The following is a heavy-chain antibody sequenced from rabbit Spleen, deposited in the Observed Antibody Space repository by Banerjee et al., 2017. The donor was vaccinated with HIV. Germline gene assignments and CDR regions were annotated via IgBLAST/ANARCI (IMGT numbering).Heavy chain of an antibody. CDR3: ARSGYVGWGGDGDLMGNKL. CDR2: IDTGSSGFT. J-gene: IGHJ4*01. V-gene: IGHV1S40*01. D-gene: IGHD4-1*01. Sequence: QSLEESGGDLVKPGASLTLTCTASGVSFSANSYICWVRQAPGQGLEWIACIDTGSSGFTYFASWAKGRFTISKTSSTTVTLQMTSLTAADTATYFCARSGYVGWGGDGDLMGNKLWGPGTLVTVS. CDR1: GVSFSANSY.